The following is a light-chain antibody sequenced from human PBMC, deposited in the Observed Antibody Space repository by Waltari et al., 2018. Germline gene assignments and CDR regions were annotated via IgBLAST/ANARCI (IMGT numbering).Light chain of an antibody. Sequence: GDTATITFRASQDINTLVTWYQQRPEKAPNLLIYKASSLESGVPSRFSGSGSGTEFNLTISSLQPDDFATYFCQQYESYWTFGQGTKVEMK. CDR2: KAS. V-gene: IGKV1-5*03. J-gene: IGKJ1*01. CDR3: QQYESYWT. CDR1: QDINTL.